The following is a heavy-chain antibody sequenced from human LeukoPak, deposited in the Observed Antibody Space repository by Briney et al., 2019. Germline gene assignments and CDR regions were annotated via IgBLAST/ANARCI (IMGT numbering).Heavy chain of an antibody. CDR1: GFTFSSYW. CDR2: INSDGSST. J-gene: IGHJ4*02. CDR3: ARIVPVTTIIDY. V-gene: IGHV3-74*03. Sequence: GGSLRLSCVASGFTFSSYWMHWVRQAPGKGLVWVSRINSDGSSTKCADSVKGRFTISRDNAKNTLYLQMNSLRAEDTAVYYCARIVPVTTIIDYWGQGTLVTVSS. D-gene: IGHD4-17*01.